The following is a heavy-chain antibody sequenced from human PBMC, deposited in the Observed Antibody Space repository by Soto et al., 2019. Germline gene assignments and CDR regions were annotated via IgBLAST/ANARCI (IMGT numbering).Heavy chain of an antibody. J-gene: IGHJ4*02. V-gene: IGHV4-30-4*07. Sequence: PSETLSLTCSVSGAYVSSAGYSWSWIRQPPGKGLEWIGYVYQSGRTYGSVTTSYNPSLKSRVTISVDTSKNQFSLKLSSVTAADTAVYYCARVRSSPFRYFDYWGQGTLVTVSS. CDR2: VYQSGRT. CDR3: ARVRSSPFRYFDY. CDR1: GAYVSSAGYS.